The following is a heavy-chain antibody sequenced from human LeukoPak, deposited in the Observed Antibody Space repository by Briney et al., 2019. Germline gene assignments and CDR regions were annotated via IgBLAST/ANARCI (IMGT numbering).Heavy chain of an antibody. CDR1: GGSISSSSYY. Sequence: SETLSLTCTVSGGSISSSSYYWGWIRQPPGKGLGWIGSIYYSGSTYYNPSLKSRVTISVDTSKNQFSLKLSSVTAADTAVYYCVKRGLYYYGMDVWGQGATVTVSS. D-gene: IGHD3-10*01. V-gene: IGHV4-39*01. CDR2: IYYSGST. CDR3: VKRGLYYYGMDV. J-gene: IGHJ6*02.